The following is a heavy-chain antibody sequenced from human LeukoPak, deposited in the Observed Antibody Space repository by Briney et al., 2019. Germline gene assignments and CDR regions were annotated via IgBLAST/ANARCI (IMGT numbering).Heavy chain of an antibody. CDR1: GGSICTYY. CDR3: ARAPNDYGDYGPLDL. CDR2: IYYSGIT. V-gene: IGHV4-59*01. D-gene: IGHD4-17*01. J-gene: IGHJ5*02. Sequence: SETLSLTCTVSGGSICTYYWSWIRQPPGKALEWIGYIYYSGITSYNPSLKSRATISVDTSKNQFSLKLTSVTAADTAVYHCARAPNDYGDYGPLDLWGQGTLVIVSS.